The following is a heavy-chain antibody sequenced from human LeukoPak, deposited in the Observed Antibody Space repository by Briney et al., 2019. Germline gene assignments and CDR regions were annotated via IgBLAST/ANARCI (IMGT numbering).Heavy chain of an antibody. V-gene: IGHV4-34*01. CDR3: ARDGYGSGNY. CDR1: GGSFSGYY. J-gene: IGHJ4*02. D-gene: IGHD3-10*01. Sequence: SETLSLTCAVYGGSFSGYYWSWIRQPPGKGLEWIGETNHSGSTKYTPSLKSRVTISVDTSKNQFSLKLSSVTAADTAVYYCARDGYGSGNYWGQGTLVTVSS. CDR2: TNHSGST.